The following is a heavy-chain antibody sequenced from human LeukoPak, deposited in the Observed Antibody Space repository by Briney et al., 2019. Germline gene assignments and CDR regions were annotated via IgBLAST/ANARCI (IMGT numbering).Heavy chain of an antibody. Sequence: PSETLSLTCTVSGGSISSSSYYWGWIRQPPGKGLEWIGEINHSGSTNYNPSLKSRVTISVDTSKNQFSLKLSSVTAADTAVYYCARRDGYSRTYFDYWGQGTLVTVSS. CDR1: GGSISSSSYY. D-gene: IGHD5-24*01. V-gene: IGHV4-39*07. J-gene: IGHJ4*02. CDR3: ARRDGYSRTYFDY. CDR2: INHSGST.